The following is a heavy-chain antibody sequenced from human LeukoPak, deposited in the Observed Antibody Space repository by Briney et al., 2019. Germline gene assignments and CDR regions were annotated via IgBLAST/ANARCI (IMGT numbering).Heavy chain of an antibody. CDR2: ISGSGGST. J-gene: IGHJ4*02. CDR1: GFTFSSYA. Sequence: PGGSLTLSCAASGFTFSSYAMSWVRQAPGKGLEWVSAISGSGGSTYYADSVKGRFTISRDNSKNTLYLQMNSLRAEDTAVYYCAKDPNYYDSSTPGLGDYWGQGTLVTLSS. D-gene: IGHD3-22*01. V-gene: IGHV3-23*01. CDR3: AKDPNYYDSSTPGLGDY.